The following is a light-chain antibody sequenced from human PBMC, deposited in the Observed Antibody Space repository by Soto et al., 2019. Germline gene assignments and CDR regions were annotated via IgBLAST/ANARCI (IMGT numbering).Light chain of an antibody. V-gene: IGLV2-14*01. J-gene: IGLJ3*02. CDR2: EVS. CDR1: SSDVGGYDY. CDR3: SSFTRSSTWV. Sequence: QSALTQPASVSGSVGQSIPISCSGTSSDVGGYDYVSWYQHHPGKAPKVIIYEVSNRPSGVSNRFSGSKSGNTAYLTISGLQAEDEADYYCSSFTRSSTWVFGGGTKLTVL.